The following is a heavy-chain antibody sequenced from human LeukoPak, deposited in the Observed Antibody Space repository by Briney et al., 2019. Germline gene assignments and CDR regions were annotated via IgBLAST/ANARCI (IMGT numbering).Heavy chain of an antibody. CDR3: ARSMNYAKWELLSYYCGMDV. Sequence: PSQTLSLTCTVSGGSISSGGYYWSWIRPHPGKGLEWIGNIYYSGSTYYNPSIKSRLTISVDTSKNQFSLTLSSGTAADTAVYYCARSMNYAKWELLSYYCGMDVWGQETTVTVSS. D-gene: IGHD1-26*01. V-gene: IGHV4-31*03. CDR1: GGSISSGGYY. J-gene: IGHJ6*02. CDR2: IYYSGST.